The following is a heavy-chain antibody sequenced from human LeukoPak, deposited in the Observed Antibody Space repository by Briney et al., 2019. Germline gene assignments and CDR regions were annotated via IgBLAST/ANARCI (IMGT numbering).Heavy chain of an antibody. CDR1: GFTFSYYA. D-gene: IGHD2-2*02. V-gene: IGHV3-23*01. Sequence: PWGSLRLSCAASGFTFSYYAMSWVRQAPGKGLEWVSAISDSGGSTYYADSVKGRFTISRDNSKNTLYLQVNSLRAEDTAVYYCARGLGTSCYTATDYWGQGTLVTVSS. CDR2: ISDSGGST. CDR3: ARGLGTSCYTATDY. J-gene: IGHJ4*02.